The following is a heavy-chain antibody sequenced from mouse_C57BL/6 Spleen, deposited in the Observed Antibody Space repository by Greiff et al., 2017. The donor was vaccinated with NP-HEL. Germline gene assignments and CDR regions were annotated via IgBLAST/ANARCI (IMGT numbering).Heavy chain of an antibody. CDR1: GFTFSDYY. Sequence: EVQLVESEGGLVQPGSSMKLSCTASGFTFSDYYMAWVRQVPEKGLEWVANINYDGSSTYYLDSLKSRFIISRDNAKNILYLQMSSLKSEDTATYYCARVLYDGYDYWGQGTTLTVSS. J-gene: IGHJ2*01. CDR3: ARVLYDGYDY. V-gene: IGHV5-16*01. D-gene: IGHD2-3*01. CDR2: INYDGSST.